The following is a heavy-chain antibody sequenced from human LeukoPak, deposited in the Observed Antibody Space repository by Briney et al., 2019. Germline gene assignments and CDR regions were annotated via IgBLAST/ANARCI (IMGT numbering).Heavy chain of an antibody. D-gene: IGHD5-18*01. CDR2: IYTSGST. J-gene: IGHJ4*02. CDR1: GGSISSGSYY. Sequence: PSQTLSLTCTVSGGSISSGSYYWRWIRQPAGKGLEWIGRIYTSGSTNYNPSLKSRVTISVDTSKNQFSLKLSPVPAADTAVNYCATEGGDTLTGVYSCGPGKLVTVSS. V-gene: IGHV4-61*02. CDR3: ATEGGDTLTGVYS.